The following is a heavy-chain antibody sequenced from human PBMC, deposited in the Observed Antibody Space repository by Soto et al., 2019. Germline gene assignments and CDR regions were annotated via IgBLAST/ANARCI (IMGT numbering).Heavy chain of an antibody. CDR2: IYWDEVK. CDR3: AVTEGFGDYLQH. J-gene: IGHJ1*01. CDR1: GVSLSPSGVG. Sequence: QITLKESGLTLVKPTQTLTLTCTFSGVSLSPSGVGVGWIRQPPGKALEWLAVIYWDEVKWYPQSLKSSVTLTKDASKTPVVLTMTNMDLVDTSPYYCAVTEGFGDYLQHLGQCSLVTVSS. D-gene: IGHD3-10*01. V-gene: IGHV2-5*02.